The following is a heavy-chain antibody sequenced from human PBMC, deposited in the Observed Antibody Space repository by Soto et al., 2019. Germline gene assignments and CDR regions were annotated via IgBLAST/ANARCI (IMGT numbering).Heavy chain of an antibody. V-gene: IGHV3-11*01. CDR2: ISSSGSTI. D-gene: IGHD2-2*01. CDR3: ARDPGIVVVPAATRYYYYGMDV. J-gene: IGHJ6*02. Sequence: EGSLRLSCAASGFTFSDYYMSWIRQAPGKGLEWVSYISSSGSTIYYADSVKGRFTISRDNAKNSLYLQMNSLRAEDTAVYYCARDPGIVVVPAATRYYYYGMDVWGQGTMVTVSS. CDR1: GFTFSDYY.